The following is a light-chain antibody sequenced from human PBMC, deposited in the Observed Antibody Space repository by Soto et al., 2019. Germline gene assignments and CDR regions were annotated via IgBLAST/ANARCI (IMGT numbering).Light chain of an antibody. J-gene: IGKJ4*01. CDR2: GAS. Sequence: EIVMTQSPVTLSVSPGEIATLCFRASQSVSSNLAWHQQKPGQAPRLLIYGASTRATGIPDRFSGSGSGTDFTLTISSLEPEDFAVYYCQQRSSWPLTFGGGTKVDIK. CDR3: QQRSSWPLT. V-gene: IGKV3-11*01. CDR1: QSVSSN.